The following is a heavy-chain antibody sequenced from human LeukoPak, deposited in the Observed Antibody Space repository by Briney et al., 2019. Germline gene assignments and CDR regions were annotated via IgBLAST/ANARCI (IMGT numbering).Heavy chain of an antibody. Sequence: GESLNISCKGSGYSFTDYWISWVRQTPGRGLEWMGRIDTSDSYSDYSPSFQGHITIATDKSINTAYLQWSSLRASDTAIYYCARLARGDYYGSGRHVDYWGRGTLVTVSS. D-gene: IGHD3-10*01. V-gene: IGHV5-10-1*01. CDR2: IDTSDSYS. J-gene: IGHJ4*02. CDR1: GYSFTDYW. CDR3: ARLARGDYYGSGRHVDY.